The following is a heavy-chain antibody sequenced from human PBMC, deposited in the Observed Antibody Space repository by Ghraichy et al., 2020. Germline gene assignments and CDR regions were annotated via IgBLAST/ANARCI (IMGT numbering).Heavy chain of an antibody. CDR3: ARDGRWYYGMDV. V-gene: IGHV3-48*02. Sequence: GESLNISCAASGFTFNNYAMNWVRQAPGKGLEWVSYIISSSNTIYYADSVKGRFTISRDNAKNSLYLQMNSLRDEDTAVYYCARDGRWYYGMDVWAKGPRSPSP. CDR2: IISSSNTI. D-gene: IGHD4-23*01. CDR1: GFTFNNYA. J-gene: IGHJ6*02.